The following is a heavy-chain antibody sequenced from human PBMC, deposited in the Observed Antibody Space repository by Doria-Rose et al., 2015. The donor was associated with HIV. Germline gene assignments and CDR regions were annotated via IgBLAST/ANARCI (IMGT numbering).Heavy chain of an antibody. CDR1: GGSISSGGHY. CDR2: IYFSGST. J-gene: IGHJ6*03. CDR3: ARVEDFYYMDV. D-gene: IGHD3-3*01. Sequence: GPGLVRSSQTLSLTCTVSGGSISSGGHYWSWIRQHPGKGLEWIGYIYFSGSTYFNPSLKSRVTISVDTPKNKFSLRLTSVTAADTAVYYCARVEDFYYMDVWGKGTTVTVSS. V-gene: IGHV4-31*03.